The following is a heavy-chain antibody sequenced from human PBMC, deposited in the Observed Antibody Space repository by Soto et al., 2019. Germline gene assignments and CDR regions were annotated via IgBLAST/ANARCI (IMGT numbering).Heavy chain of an antibody. D-gene: IGHD2-21*02. Sequence: ASVKVSCKVSGYTLTESSMHWVRQAPGKGLEWMGGFDPEDGEAIYAQKFQGRVTMTEDTSTDTAYMELSSLRSEDTAVYYCATVRAYCGGDCYYFDYWGQGTLVTVSS. V-gene: IGHV1-24*01. CDR2: FDPEDGEA. CDR3: ATVRAYCGGDCYYFDY. J-gene: IGHJ4*02. CDR1: GYTLTESS.